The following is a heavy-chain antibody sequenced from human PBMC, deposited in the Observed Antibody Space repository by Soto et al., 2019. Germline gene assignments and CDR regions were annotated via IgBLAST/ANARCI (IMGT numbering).Heavy chain of an antibody. D-gene: IGHD1-26*01. V-gene: IGHV1-69*01. CDR3: ARVGVGGMGYYGMDV. CDR1: GGTFSSYA. Sequence: QVQLVQSGSEVKKPGSSVKVSCKASGGTFSSYAISWVRQAPGQGLEWMGGIIPIFGTANYAQKFQGRVTITADESTRTAYMELSSRRAEDTAVYYCARVGVGGMGYYGMDVWGQGTTVTVSS. J-gene: IGHJ6*02. CDR2: IIPIFGTA.